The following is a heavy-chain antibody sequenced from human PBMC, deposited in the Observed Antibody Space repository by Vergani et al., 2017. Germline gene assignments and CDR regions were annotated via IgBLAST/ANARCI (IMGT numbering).Heavy chain of an antibody. CDR2: ISGSGGST. CDR3: AKANPRNSGYDYLYYYHAMDV. Sequence: EVQLLESGGDLVQPGGSLRLSCAASGFTFNHFAMNWVRQAPGKGLEWVSGISGSGGSTYYEGSLKGRFTISRDSSKNTLYLQMNSLSAGDTAVYYCAKANPRNSGYDYLYYYHAMDVWGQGTTVTVSS. V-gene: IGHV3-23*01. CDR1: GFTFNHFA. D-gene: IGHD5-12*01. J-gene: IGHJ6*02.